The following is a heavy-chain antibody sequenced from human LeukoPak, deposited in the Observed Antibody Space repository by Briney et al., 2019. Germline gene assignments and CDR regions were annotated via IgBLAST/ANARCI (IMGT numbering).Heavy chain of an antibody. V-gene: IGHV3-30*18. CDR2: ISYDGSNK. CDR3: AKDGDSSGPYYFDY. Sequence: GGSLRLSCAASGFTFSSYGMHWVRQAPGKGQEWVALISYDGSNKYYVDSVKGRFTISKDNSENTLYLQMNSLRAEDTAVYYCAKDGDSSGPYYFDYWGQGTLVTVSS. CDR1: GFTFSSYG. J-gene: IGHJ4*02. D-gene: IGHD3-22*01.